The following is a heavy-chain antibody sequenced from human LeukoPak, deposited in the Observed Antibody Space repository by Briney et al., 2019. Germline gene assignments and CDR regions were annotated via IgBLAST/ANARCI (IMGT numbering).Heavy chain of an antibody. Sequence: PSETLSLTCTVSGGSISSYYWYWIRQPAGMGLEWIGRIYTSGSTNYNPSLKSRVTMSVDTSKKQFSLRLSSVTAADTAVYYCARQEESYYYYGMDVWGQGTTVTVSS. CDR3: ARQEESYYYYGMDV. V-gene: IGHV4-4*07. D-gene: IGHD3-10*01. CDR1: GGSISSYY. CDR2: IYTSGST. J-gene: IGHJ6*02.